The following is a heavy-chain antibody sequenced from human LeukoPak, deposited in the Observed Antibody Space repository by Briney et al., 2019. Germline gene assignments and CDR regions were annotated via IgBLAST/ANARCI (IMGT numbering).Heavy chain of an antibody. CDR2: ISSSSSYI. J-gene: IGHJ5*02. Sequence: PGGSLRLSCAASGFTFSSYSMNWVRQAPGKGLEWVSSISSSSSYIYYADSVKGRFTISRDNAKNSLYLQMNSLRAEDTAVYYCARDNRAAAAGGWFDPWGQGTLVTVSS. CDR1: GFTFSSYS. D-gene: IGHD6-13*01. V-gene: IGHV3-21*01. CDR3: ARDNRAAAAGGWFDP.